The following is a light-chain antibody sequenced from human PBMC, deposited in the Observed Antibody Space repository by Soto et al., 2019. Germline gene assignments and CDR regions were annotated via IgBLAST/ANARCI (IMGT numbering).Light chain of an antibody. J-gene: IGLJ1*01. CDR3: TSYTSRSTLVV. CDR2: DVS. V-gene: IGLV2-14*01. CDR1: SSDVGGYNY. Sequence: QSALTQPASVSGSPGQSITVSCTGTSSDVGGYNYVSWYQQHPGKAPKLMIYDVSNRPSGASNRFSGSKSGNTASLSISGLQADDEADYYCTSYTSRSTLVVFGTGTKVTVL.